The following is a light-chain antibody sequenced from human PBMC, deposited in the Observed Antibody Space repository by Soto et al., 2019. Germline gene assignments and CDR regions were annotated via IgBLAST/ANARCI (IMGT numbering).Light chain of an antibody. CDR1: TSDIGGCYNY. J-gene: IGLJ2*01. V-gene: IGLV2-14*03. CDR3: SSYTSRSTL. Sequence: QSALTQPASVSGSPGQSITISCTGTTSDIGGCYNYVSWYQQHPGKAPKLIIHDVSNRPSGVSNRFSGSKSGNMASLSISGLQAEDEAAYYCSSYTSRSTLFGGGTTLTVL. CDR2: DVS.